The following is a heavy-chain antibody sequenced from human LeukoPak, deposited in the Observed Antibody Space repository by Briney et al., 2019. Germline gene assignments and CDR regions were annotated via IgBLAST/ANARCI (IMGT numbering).Heavy chain of an antibody. CDR1: GCRFTSYW. Sequence: GGALQSSFKGSGCRFTSYWIGWGRRMPGKGGGGMGIIYPGDSDTRYSPSFQGQVTISADKSISTAYLQWSSLKASDTAMYYCARHGAAAGTGDFDYWGQGTLVTVSS. CDR2: IYPGDSDT. V-gene: IGHV5-51*01. J-gene: IGHJ4*02. CDR3: ARHGAAAGTGDFDY. D-gene: IGHD6-13*01.